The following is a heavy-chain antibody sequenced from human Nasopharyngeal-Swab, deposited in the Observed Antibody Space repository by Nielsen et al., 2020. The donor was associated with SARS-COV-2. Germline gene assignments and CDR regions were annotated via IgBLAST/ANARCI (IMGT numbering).Heavy chain of an antibody. V-gene: IGHV3-66*01. CDR3: ARDKLPGGYYYYYGMDV. J-gene: IGHJ6*04. D-gene: IGHD2-15*01. CDR2: IFGCGSI. Sequence: GESLKISCAASGFIVTNNYMSWVRQAPGKGLEWVSVIFGCGSIYYADSVKGRFTISRDNSKNTIYLQMNSLRAEDTAVYYCARDKLPGGYYYYYGMDVWGKGTTVTVSS. CDR1: GFIVTNNY.